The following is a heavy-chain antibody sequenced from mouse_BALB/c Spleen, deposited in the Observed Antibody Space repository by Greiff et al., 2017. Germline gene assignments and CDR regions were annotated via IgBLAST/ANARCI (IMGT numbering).Heavy chain of an antibody. CDR2: ISSGSSTI. V-gene: IGHV5-17*02. CDR1: GFTFSSFG. D-gene: IGHD2-10*02. J-gene: IGHJ3*01. CDR3: ARSYGNFPWFAY. Sequence: EVKLVESGGGLVQPGGSRKLSCAASGFTFSSFGMHWVRQAPEKGLEWVAYISSGSSTIYYADTVKGRFTISRDNPKNTLFLQMTSLRSDDTAMYYCARSYGNFPWFAYWGQGTLVTVSA.